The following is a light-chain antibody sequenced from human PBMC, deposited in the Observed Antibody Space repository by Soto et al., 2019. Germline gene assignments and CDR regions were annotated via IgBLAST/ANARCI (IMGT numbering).Light chain of an antibody. CDR3: ETWDNNILV. Sequence: QPVLTQSSSASASLGSSVKLTCTLSSGHSSYIIAWHQQQPGKAPRYLMKLEVSGSYNKGSGVHDRFSGSSSGADRYLTISNLQFEDEADYYCETWDNNILVFGGGTKLTVL. J-gene: IGLJ2*01. V-gene: IGLV4-60*02. CDR1: SGHSSYI. CDR2: LEVSGSY.